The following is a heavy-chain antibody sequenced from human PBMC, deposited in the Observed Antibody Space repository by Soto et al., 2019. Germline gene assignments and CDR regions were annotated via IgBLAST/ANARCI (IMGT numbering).Heavy chain of an antibody. Sequence: SVKVSCKASGGTFSSYAISWVRQAPGQGLEWMGGIIPIFGTANYAQKFQGRVTITADESTSTAYMELSSLRSEDTAVYYCARGSRWEPKLDPWGQGTLVTVSS. V-gene: IGHV1-69*13. J-gene: IGHJ5*02. D-gene: IGHD1-26*01. CDR3: ARGSRWEPKLDP. CDR1: GGTFSSYA. CDR2: IIPIFGTA.